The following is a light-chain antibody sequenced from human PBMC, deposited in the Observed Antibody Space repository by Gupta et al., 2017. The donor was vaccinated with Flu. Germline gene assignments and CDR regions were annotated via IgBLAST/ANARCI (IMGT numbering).Light chain of an antibody. CDR1: QTISNY. J-gene: IGKJ4*01. CDR2: AAS. V-gene: IGKV1-27*01. CDR3: QKYNSGPLP. Sequence: GDRVTITCRASQTISNYLAWYQQKPGKAPKLLLYAASALPSGVPSRFSGSGYGTDFTLTISSLQPEDVATYYCQKYNSGPLPFGGGTKVEIK.